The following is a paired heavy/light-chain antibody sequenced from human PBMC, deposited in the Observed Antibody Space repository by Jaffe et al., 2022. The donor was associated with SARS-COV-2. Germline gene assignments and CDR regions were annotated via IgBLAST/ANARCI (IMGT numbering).Light chain of an antibody. J-gene: IGLJ2*01. Sequence: QSALTQPPSASGSPGQSVTISCTGSTSDIGSYKYVSWYQQHPGKAPKLMIYEVTKRPSGVPDRFSGSKSGNTASLTVSGLQAEDEADYYCSSHAGITNFVVLFGEGTKLTVL. CDR1: TSDIGSYKY. V-gene: IGLV2-8*01. CDR3: SSHAGITNFVVL. CDR2: EVT.
Heavy chain of an antibody. J-gene: IGHJ4*02. CDR2: INDSGGKT. Sequence: EVQLLESGGGLVQPGGSLRLSCAASGFTFSSNAMTWVRQAAGRGLQWVSTINDSGGKTFYAASVKGRFTISRDNSNNTLYLQMNYLGAEDTAVYYCAKGLSGSGSYLFPVSSLDYWGQGTLVTVSS. D-gene: IGHD3-10*01. CDR3: AKGLSGSGSYLFPVSSLDY. V-gene: IGHV3-23*01. CDR1: GFTFSSNA.